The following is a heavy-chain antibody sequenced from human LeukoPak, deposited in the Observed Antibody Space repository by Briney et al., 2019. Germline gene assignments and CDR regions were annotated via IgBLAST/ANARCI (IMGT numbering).Heavy chain of an antibody. CDR1: GFSFNSYV. CDR3: ARGRNSGFSLDY. D-gene: IGHD3-22*01. CDR2: IWYDGSDK. J-gene: IGHJ4*02. Sequence: GGSLRLSCVAAGFSFNSYVMYWVRQAPGKGPEWVASIWYDGSDKFCADSVKGRFTISRDNSENTLHLQMNSLRAEDTAVYFCARGRNSGFSLDYWGQGTLVTVSS. V-gene: IGHV3-33*01.